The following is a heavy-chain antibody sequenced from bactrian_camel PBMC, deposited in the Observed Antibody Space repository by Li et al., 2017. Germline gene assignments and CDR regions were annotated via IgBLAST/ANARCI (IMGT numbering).Heavy chain of an antibody. D-gene: IGHD2*01. CDR1: GDTYADYC. J-gene: IGHJ7*01. CDR2: IYAGGRGT. Sequence: VQLVESGGGSVQAGGSLRLSCEFSGDTYADYCMGWFRQAPGKEREAVASIYAGGRGTYYADAVKGRFTISRDAAKNTVILQMNSLKPEDSATYYCATGGSLSLWWFSGYGVDSWGEGTQVTVS. V-gene: IGHV3S60*01.